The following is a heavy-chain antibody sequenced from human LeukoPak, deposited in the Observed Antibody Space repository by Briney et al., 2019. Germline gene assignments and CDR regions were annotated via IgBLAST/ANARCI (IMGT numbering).Heavy chain of an antibody. D-gene: IGHD3-10*01. CDR2: IYYSGST. CDR1: GGSISSSSYY. V-gene: IGHV4-39*07. J-gene: IGHJ4*02. Sequence: PSETLSLTCTVSGGSISSSSYYWGWIRQPPGKGLEWIGSIYYSGSTYYNPSLKSRVTISVDTSKNQFSLKLSSVTAADTAVYYCARAPSGSRSDYWGQGTLVTASS. CDR3: ARAPSGSRSDY.